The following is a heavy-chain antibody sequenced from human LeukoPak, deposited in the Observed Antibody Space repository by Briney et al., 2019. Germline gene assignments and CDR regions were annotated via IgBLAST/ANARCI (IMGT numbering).Heavy chain of an antibody. V-gene: IGHV3-30*18. J-gene: IGHJ4*02. CDR2: ISNDETNK. D-gene: IGHD5/OR15-5a*01. CDR1: GFTFSRDG. Sequence: PGRSLRLSCAASGFTFSRDGMHWVRQAPGKGLEWVAVISNDETNKYYTDAVKGRFTISRDNSKNMVYLQMNSLRVEDTAVYYCAKEGQRGSYGVYDDYQWGQGTLVTVSS. CDR3: AKEGQRGSYGVYDDYQ.